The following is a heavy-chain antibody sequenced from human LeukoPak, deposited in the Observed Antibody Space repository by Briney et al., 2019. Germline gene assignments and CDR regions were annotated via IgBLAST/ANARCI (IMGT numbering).Heavy chain of an antibody. Sequence: PGGSLRLSCAASGFTFDDYAMHWVRQAPGKGLEWVSGISWNSGSIGYADSVKGRFTISRDNAKNTLYLQMNSLRAEDTAVYYCARFARVPFWGQGTLVTVSS. CDR2: ISWNSGSI. CDR3: ARFARVPF. V-gene: IGHV3-9*01. J-gene: IGHJ4*02. CDR1: GFTFDDYA. D-gene: IGHD3-10*01.